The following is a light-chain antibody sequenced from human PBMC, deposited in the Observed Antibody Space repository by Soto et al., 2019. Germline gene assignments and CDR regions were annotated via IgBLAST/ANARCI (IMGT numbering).Light chain of an antibody. J-gene: IGKJ5*01. Sequence: DIVMTQSPDSLAVSLGERATINCKSSQSVLSRSNNKNYLAWYLQKPGQSPQLLIYEVSTRVSGVPDRFSGSGSGTDFTLEISRVETDDVGIYYCMQSTQLPPTFGQGTRLEIK. CDR2: EVS. CDR1: QSVLSRSNNKNY. CDR3: MQSTQLPPT. V-gene: IGKV4-1*01.